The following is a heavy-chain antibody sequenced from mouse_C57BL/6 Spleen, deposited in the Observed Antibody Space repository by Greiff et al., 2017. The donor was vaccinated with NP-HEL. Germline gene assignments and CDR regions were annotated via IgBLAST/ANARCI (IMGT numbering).Heavy chain of an antibody. Sequence: QVQLQQPGAELVRPGSSVKLSCKASGYTFTSYWMHWVKQRPIQGLEWIGNIDPSDSETHYNQKFKDKATLTVDKSSSTAYMQLSSLTSEDSAVYYWARSRKLGRNYYAMDYGGQGTSVTVSS. V-gene: IGHV1-52*01. CDR3: ARSRKLGRNYYAMDY. CDR1: GYTFTSYW. J-gene: IGHJ4*01. CDR2: IDPSDSET. D-gene: IGHD4-1*01.